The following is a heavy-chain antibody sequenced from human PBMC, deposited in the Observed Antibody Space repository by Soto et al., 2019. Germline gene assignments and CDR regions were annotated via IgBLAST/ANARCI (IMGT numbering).Heavy chain of an antibody. D-gene: IGHD6-19*01. V-gene: IGHV3-7*01. CDR1: GFTFSNFW. CDR2: INQDGSRT. Sequence: GGSLRLSCADSGFTFSNFWRNWVRQAPGTGLEWVAKINQDGSRTSYVDSVRGRFTISRDNAKSSLYLQMNGLRVDDTAVYYCARDSGWASDYWGQGALVTVSS. J-gene: IGHJ4*02. CDR3: ARDSGWASDY.